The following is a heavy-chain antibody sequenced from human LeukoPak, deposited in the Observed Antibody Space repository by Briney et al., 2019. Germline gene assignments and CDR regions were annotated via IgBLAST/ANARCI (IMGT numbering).Heavy chain of an antibody. CDR3: ARGGCSSTSCYTGYYYGMDV. CDR1: GGTFSSYA. J-gene: IGHJ6*02. CDR2: IIPIFGTA. V-gene: IGHV1-69*13. Sequence: SVKVSCKASGGTFSSYAISWVRQAPGQGLEWMGGIIPIFGTANYAQKFQGRVTVTADESTSTAYMELSSLRSEDTAVYYCARGGCSSTSCYTGYYYGMDVWGQGTTVTVSS. D-gene: IGHD2-2*02.